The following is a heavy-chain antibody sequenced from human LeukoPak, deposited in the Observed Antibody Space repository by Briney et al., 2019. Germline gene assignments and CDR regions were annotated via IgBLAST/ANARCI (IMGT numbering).Heavy chain of an antibody. D-gene: IGHD4-23*01. CDR1: GFTFSSYS. J-gene: IGHJ6*02. CDR3: ARVQPPPTVVTPRYYYYGMDV. Sequence: GGSLRLSCAASGFTFSSYSMNWVRQAPGKGLEWVSYISSSSNTIYYADSVKGRFTISRDNAKNSLYLQMNSLRDEATAVYYCARVQPPPTVVTPRYYYYGMDVWGQGTTVTVSS. CDR2: ISSSSNTI. V-gene: IGHV3-48*02.